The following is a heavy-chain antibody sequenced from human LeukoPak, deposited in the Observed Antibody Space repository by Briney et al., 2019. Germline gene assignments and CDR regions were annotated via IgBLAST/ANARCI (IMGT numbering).Heavy chain of an antibody. CDR2: ISPTGSTT. J-gene: IGHJ4*02. CDR3: ARGPNSNWSGLDF. D-gene: IGHD6-6*01. CDR1: GFSFSGHW. Sequence: GGSLRLSCTASGFSFSGHWMHWARQLPGKGLVWVSRISPTGSTTSYADSVKGRFTVSRDNAKNTLYLQVNNLRAEDTAVYYCARGPNSNWSGLDFWGQGTLPTVSS. V-gene: IGHV3-74*01.